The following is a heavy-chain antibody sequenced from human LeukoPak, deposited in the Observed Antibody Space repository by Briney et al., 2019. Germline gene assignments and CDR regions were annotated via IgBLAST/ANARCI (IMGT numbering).Heavy chain of an antibody. CDR1: GFTFSSYS. D-gene: IGHD6-19*01. V-gene: IGHV3-21*01. CDR3: ATVGYSSGWHSPIDY. Sequence: GGSLRLSCAASGFTFSSYSMNWVRQAPGKGLEWVSSISSSSSYIYYADSVKGRFTISRDNAKNSLYLQMNSLRAEDTAVYYCATVGYSSGWHSPIDYWAREPWSPSPQ. CDR2: ISSSSSYI. J-gene: IGHJ4*02.